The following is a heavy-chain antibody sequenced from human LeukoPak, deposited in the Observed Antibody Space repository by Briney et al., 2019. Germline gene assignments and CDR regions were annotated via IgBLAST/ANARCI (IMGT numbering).Heavy chain of an antibody. Sequence: SETLSLTCTVSGGSISSYYWSWIRQPPGKGLEWIGYIYYSGSTNYNPSLKSRVTISVDTSKNQFSLKLSSVTAADTAVYYCAGRGLRSLFDYWGQGTLVTVSS. CDR2: IYYSGST. CDR3: AGRGLRSLFDY. D-gene: IGHD2-21*02. CDR1: GGSISSYY. V-gene: IGHV4-59*01. J-gene: IGHJ4*02.